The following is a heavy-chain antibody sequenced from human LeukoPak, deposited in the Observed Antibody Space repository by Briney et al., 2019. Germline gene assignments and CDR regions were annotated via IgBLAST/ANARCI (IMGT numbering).Heavy chain of an antibody. CDR1: GGSISSHY. CDR2: IYYSGST. V-gene: IGHV4-59*11. J-gene: IGHJ3*02. CDR3: ARDSQLYDSSGYYYDFGAFDI. Sequence: PSETLSLTCTVSGGSISSHYWSWIRQPPGKGLEWIGYIYYSGSTNYNPSLKRRVTIPVDTSKNHFSLKLSSVSAADTAVYYCARDSQLYDSSGYYYDFGAFDIWGQGTMVTVSS. D-gene: IGHD3-22*01.